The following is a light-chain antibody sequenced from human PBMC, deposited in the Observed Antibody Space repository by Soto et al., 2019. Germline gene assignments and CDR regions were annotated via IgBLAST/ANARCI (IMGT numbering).Light chain of an antibody. V-gene: IGLV1-47*01. CDR3: ATWDDSSVV. Sequence: QSVLTQPPSASGTPGQRVTISCSGSSSNIGSNYVYWYQQLPGTAPKLLIYRDDQRPSGVPDRFSGSKSGTSASLAISGLRSDDEADYYCATWDDSSVVFGGGTQLTVL. CDR1: SSNIGSNY. CDR2: RDD. J-gene: IGLJ2*01.